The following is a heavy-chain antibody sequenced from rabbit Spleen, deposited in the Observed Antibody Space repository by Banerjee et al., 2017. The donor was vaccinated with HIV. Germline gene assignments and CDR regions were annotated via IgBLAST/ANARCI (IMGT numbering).Heavy chain of an antibody. J-gene: IGHJ4*01. V-gene: IGHV1S40*01. CDR1: GFSFSSTYI. CDR2: IYTSSGST. CDR3: ARTGVSGEHDYFQL. D-gene: IGHD1-1*01. Sequence: QSLEESGGDLVKPGASLTLTCTASGFSFSSTYIMCWVRQAPGKGLEWIACIYTSSGSTWYASWAKGRFTISKTSSTVNLKMTSLTAADTATYFCARTGVSGEHDYFQLWGPGTLVTVS.